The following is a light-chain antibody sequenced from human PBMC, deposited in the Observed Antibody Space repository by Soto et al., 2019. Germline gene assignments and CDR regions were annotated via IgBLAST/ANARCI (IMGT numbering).Light chain of an antibody. Sequence: QAVVTQPPSVSGSPGQSVTISCTGTSSDVGSSNGVSWYQQPPGTAPKLMIYDVSNRPSGVPDRFSGSKSGNTASLTISGLQAEDEADYYCSSYTSSSTYVFGTGTKLTV. CDR1: SSDVGSSNG. V-gene: IGLV2-18*02. CDR2: DVS. J-gene: IGLJ1*01. CDR3: SSYTSSSTYV.